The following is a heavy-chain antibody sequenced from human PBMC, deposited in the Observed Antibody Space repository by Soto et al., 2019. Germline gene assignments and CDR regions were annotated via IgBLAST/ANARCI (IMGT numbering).Heavy chain of an antibody. D-gene: IGHD5-18*01. CDR3: ARHGRGYSYVDSFDI. CDR2: IYPGDSNT. V-gene: IGHV5-51*01. J-gene: IGHJ3*02. Sequence: PGESLKISGKGSGYSFTNSWIGWARQMPGKGLEWMGIIYPGDSNTRYSPSFQGQVTISADKSISTAYLQWSSLKASDTAMYYCARHGRGYSYVDSFDIWGQGTMVTVSS. CDR1: GYSFTNSW.